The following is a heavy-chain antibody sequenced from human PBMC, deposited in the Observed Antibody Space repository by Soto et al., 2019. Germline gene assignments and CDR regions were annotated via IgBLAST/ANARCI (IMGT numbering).Heavy chain of an antibody. Sequence: QVQLQQWGAGLLKPSETLSLTCGFYGESFTGYYWSWIRQPPGKGLEWIGEINHSGSTKYNPSLKSRVTISIDTSNNQFSLKLSSVTAADTAVYYCARQYRVLSYNYGLDVWVQGTTVTVSS. V-gene: IGHV4-34*01. J-gene: IGHJ6*02. CDR3: ARQYRVLSYNYGLDV. CDR1: GESFTGYY. D-gene: IGHD3-10*01. CDR2: INHSGST.